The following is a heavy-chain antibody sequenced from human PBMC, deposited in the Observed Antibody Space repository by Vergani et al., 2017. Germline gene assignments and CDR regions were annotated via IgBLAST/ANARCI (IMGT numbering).Heavy chain of an antibody. CDR1: GGSFSGYY. J-gene: IGHJ4*02. V-gene: IGHV4-34*01. CDR3: ARSGGNYYDSSGYYHASARRYYFDY. Sequence: QVQLQQWGAGLLKPSETLSLTCAVYGGSFSGYYWSWIRQPPGKGPEWIGEINHSGSTNYNPSLKSRVTISVDTSKNQFSLKLSSVTAADTAVYYCARSGGNYYDSSGYYHASARRYYFDYWGQGTLVTVSS. CDR2: INHSGST. D-gene: IGHD3-22*01.